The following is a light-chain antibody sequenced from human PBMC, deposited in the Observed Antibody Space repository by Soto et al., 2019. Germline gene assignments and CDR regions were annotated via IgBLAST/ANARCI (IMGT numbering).Light chain of an antibody. CDR1: SSDVGAYNY. CDR3: SSYASSSTYV. CDR2: DVS. V-gene: IGLV2-14*01. Sequence: QSALTQPASVSGSPGQSITISCTGTSSDVGAYNYVSWYQQHPGKAPKLMIYDVSNRPSGVSNRFSGSKSGNSASLTISGLQAEGEADYYCSSYASSSTYVFGPGTKLTVL. J-gene: IGLJ1*01.